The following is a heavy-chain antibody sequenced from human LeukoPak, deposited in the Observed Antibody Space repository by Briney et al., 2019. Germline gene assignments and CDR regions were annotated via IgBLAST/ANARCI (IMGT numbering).Heavy chain of an antibody. V-gene: IGHV1-8*01. Sequence: ASVKVSCKASGYTFTSYDINWVRQATGQGLEWMGWMNPNSGNTGYAQKFQGRVTMTRNTSISTAYMELSSLRSEDTAVYYCARAVVRGVIVYYYYYYMDVWGKGTTVTVS. CDR3: ARAVVRGVIVYYYYYYMDV. D-gene: IGHD3-10*01. CDR2: MNPNSGNT. CDR1: GYTFTSYD. J-gene: IGHJ6*03.